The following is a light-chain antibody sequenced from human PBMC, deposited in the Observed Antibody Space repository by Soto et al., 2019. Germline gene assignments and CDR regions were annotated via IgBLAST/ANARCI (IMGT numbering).Light chain of an antibody. J-gene: IGLJ2*01. CDR2: KNN. Sequence: QRVLTQPPSASGTPGQRVTISWSGSDSNIGSNYVYWYQQLPGTAPKLVIYKNNQRPSGVPDRFSGSKSGTSASLAISGLRSEDEADYFCAAWDLSQAIFGGGTKLTVL. CDR1: DSNIGSNY. CDR3: AAWDLSQAI. V-gene: IGLV1-47*01.